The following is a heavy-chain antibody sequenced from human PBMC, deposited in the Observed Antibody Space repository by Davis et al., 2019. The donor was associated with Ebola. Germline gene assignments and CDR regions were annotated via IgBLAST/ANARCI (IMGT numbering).Heavy chain of an antibody. CDR3: ARSVGLAVAGEWYFDL. Sequence: PGGSLRLSCAASGFTFSDYYMSWIRQAPGKGLEWVANIKQDGSEKYYVDSVKGRFTISRDNAKNSLYLQMNSLRAEDTAVYYCARSVGLAVAGEWYFDLWGRGTLVTVSS. D-gene: IGHD6-19*01. J-gene: IGHJ2*01. CDR1: GFTFSDYY. V-gene: IGHV3-7*01. CDR2: IKQDGSEK.